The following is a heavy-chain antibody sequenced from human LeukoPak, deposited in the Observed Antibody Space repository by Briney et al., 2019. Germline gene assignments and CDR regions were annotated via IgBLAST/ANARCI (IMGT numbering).Heavy chain of an antibody. Sequence: LSLTCAVYGGSFSGYYWSWIRQAPGRGLEWVSYISSSGRTIHYADSVKGRFTISRDNAKNSLYLEMNSLRAEDTAVYYCARDYYDSRGYYGMDVWGQGTTVTVSS. CDR3: ARDYYDSRGYYGMDV. CDR1: GGSFSGYY. V-gene: IGHV3-11*01. D-gene: IGHD3-22*01. J-gene: IGHJ6*02. CDR2: ISSSGRTI.